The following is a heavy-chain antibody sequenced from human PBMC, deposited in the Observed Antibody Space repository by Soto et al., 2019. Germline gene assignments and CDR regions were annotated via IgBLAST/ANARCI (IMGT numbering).Heavy chain of an antibody. J-gene: IGHJ4*02. CDR2: IYWDDDK. CDR1: GFSLTTSGVG. D-gene: IGHD3-3*01. V-gene: IGHV2-5*02. Sequence: SGPTLVNPTQTLTLTCTFSGFSLTTSGVGVGWIRQSPGKAPEWLALIYWDDDKRYSPSPKSRLTITKDTSKNQVVLTMANLDPADTATYYCAHRVLRTVFGLVTTTAIYFDFWGQGNPVTVSS. CDR3: AHRVLRTVFGLVTTTAIYFDF.